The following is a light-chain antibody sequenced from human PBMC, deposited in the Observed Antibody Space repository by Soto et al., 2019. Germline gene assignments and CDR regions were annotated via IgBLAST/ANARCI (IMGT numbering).Light chain of an antibody. V-gene: IGKV1-5*03. CDR1: QNIYTW. Sequence: DYQVTQSPSTLSASVGDRVTITCRASQNIYTWLAWYQQKPGIAPKLLIHKASTLESGVPSRFSGSGSGTEFTLTISRLQPDDFATYYCQHYNSYSEAFGQGTKVDIK. CDR3: QHYNSYSEA. CDR2: KAS. J-gene: IGKJ1*01.